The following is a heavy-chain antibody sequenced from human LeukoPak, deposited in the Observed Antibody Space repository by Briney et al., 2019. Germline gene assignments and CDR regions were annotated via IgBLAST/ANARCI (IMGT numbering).Heavy chain of an antibody. CDR1: GFTFSSYA. Sequence: GRSLRLSCAASGFTFSSYAMHWVRQAPGKGLEWVAVISYDGSNEYYADSVKGRFTISRDNSKNTLYLQMNSLRAEDTAVYYCARAGSIAAPTDYWGQGTLVTVSS. V-gene: IGHV3-30*01. CDR3: ARAGSIAAPTDY. J-gene: IGHJ4*02. D-gene: IGHD6-6*01. CDR2: ISYDGSNE.